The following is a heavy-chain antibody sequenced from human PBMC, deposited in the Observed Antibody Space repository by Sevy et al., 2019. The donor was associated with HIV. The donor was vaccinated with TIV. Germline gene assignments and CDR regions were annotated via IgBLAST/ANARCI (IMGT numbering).Heavy chain of an antibody. J-gene: IGHJ6*02. CDR3: AKGYCSGGTCPRDYYYYGMDV. CDR1: GFTFSTYA. Sequence: GGSLRLSCAPSGFTFSTYAMNWVRQAPGKGLGWVSSIGGSGRYTYYADSVEGRFTISRDNSKNMLYLQMNSLRVADTAVYYCAKGYCSGGTCPRDYYYYGMDVWGQGTTVTVSS. D-gene: IGHD2-15*01. V-gene: IGHV3-23*01. CDR2: IGGSGRYT.